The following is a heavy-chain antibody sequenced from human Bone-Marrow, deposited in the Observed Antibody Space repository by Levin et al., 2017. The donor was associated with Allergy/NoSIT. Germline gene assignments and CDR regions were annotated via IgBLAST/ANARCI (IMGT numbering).Heavy chain of an antibody. D-gene: IGHD5-12*01. CDR1: GFSLDGYA. CDR3: ARGLEYSGLP. Sequence: GGSLRLSCAASGFSLDGYAMHWVRQAPGKGLEWVSGISSNSGTIGYADSVKGRFTISRDNAKNSLFLQMNSLTAADTAVYYCARGLEYSGLPWGQGTLVTVSS. CDR2: ISSNSGTI. V-gene: IGHV3-9*01. J-gene: IGHJ5*02.